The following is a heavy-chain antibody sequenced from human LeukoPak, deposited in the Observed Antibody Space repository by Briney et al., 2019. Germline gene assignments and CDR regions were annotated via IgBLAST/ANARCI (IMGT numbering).Heavy chain of an antibody. J-gene: IGHJ4*02. V-gene: IGHV4-34*01. CDR1: GGSFSAYY. CDR2: INHSGST. Sequence: SETLSLTCAVYGGSFSAYYWSWIRQTPGKGLEWIGEINHSGSTNYNPSLKSQVTISVDTSKNQFSLKLSSVTAADTAVYYCARVRFLEWLRRIYYFDYWGQGTLVTVSS. CDR3: ARVRFLEWLRRIYYFDY. D-gene: IGHD3-3*01.